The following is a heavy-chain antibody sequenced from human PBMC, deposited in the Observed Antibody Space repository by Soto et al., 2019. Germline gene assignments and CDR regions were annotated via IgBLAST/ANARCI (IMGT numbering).Heavy chain of an antibody. D-gene: IGHD2-8*01. CDR3: ATNVRDVYNSSY. J-gene: IGHJ4*02. V-gene: IGHV3-21*01. CDR2: ISSSGSYI. Sequence: GGSLRLSCAASGFTFNSYSMNWVRQAPGKGLEWVSSISSSGSYIFYADSVKGRFTISRDNAKTSLYLQMNSLRAEDTAVYYCATNVRDVYNSSYWGQGTLVTV. CDR1: GFTFNSYS.